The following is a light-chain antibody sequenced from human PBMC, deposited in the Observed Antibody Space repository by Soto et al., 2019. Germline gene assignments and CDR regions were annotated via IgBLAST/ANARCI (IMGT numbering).Light chain of an antibody. CDR3: SSYAGSNNFV. J-gene: IGLJ1*01. CDR2: EVS. Sequence: SVLTQPPSASGSPGQSVTVSCTGTSSDVGGYNYVSWYQQHPGKAPKLMIYEVSERPSGVPDRFSGSKSSNTASLTVPGLQAEDEADYYCSSYAGSNNFVFGTGTKVTVL. CDR1: SSDVGGYNY. V-gene: IGLV2-8*01.